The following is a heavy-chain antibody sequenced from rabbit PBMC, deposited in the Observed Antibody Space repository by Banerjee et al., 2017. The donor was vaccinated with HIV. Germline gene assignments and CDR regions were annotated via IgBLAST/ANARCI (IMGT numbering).Heavy chain of an antibody. Sequence: QEQVVESGGGLVQPGGSLKLSCTASGFDFSSYGVSWVRQAPGKGLEWIGCINTSSGNTVYASWAKGRFTISKTSSTTVTLQMTSLTAADTATYFCARDLAGVIGWNFALWGPGTLVTVS. D-gene: IGHD4-1*01. V-gene: IGHV1S45*01. J-gene: IGHJ6*01. CDR1: GFDFSSYG. CDR2: INTSSGNT. CDR3: ARDLAGVIGWNFAL.